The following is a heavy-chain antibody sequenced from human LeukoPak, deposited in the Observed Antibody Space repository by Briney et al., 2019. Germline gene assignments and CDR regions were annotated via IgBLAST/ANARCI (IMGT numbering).Heavy chain of an antibody. CDR2: IYHSGST. CDR3: ARDRLRWYFDL. J-gene: IGHJ2*01. V-gene: IGHV4-38-2*02. CDR1: GYSISSGYY. Sequence: SETLSLTCAVFGYSISSGYYWGWIRQPPGKGLEWIGSIYHSGSTHYNPSLKSRVTISVDTSKTQFSLKLSSVTAADTAVYYCARDRLRWYFDLWGRGTLVTVSS. D-gene: IGHD4-17*01.